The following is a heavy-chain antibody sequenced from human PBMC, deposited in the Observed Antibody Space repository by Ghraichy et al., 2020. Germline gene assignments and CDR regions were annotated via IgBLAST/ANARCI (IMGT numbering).Heavy chain of an antibody. CDR1: GFTFSDYF. Sequence: LSLTCAASGFTFSDYFMSWVRQAPGKGLEWFSCIPNSGSTRYYADSVKGRFTISRDNAKNSLYLQMNSLRAEDTAVYYCARMLWIGELYPYDYWGQGTLVSVSS. CDR2: IPNSGSTR. V-gene: IGHV3-11*01. D-gene: IGHD3-10*01. J-gene: IGHJ4*02. CDR3: ARMLWIGELYPYDY.